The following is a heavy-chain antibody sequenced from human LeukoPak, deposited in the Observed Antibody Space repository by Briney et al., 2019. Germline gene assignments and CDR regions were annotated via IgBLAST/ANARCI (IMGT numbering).Heavy chain of an antibody. D-gene: IGHD6-19*01. CDR1: GDTVFSNSAA. CDR3: ARSRPGIAVAGPKNWFDP. V-gene: IGHV6-1*01. Sequence: SQSLSLTCAISGDTVFSNSAAWNWIRQSPSRGLEWLGRTYFRSKWYNDYAVSVKSRITIKPDTSKNQFSLQLNSVTPEDTAVYYCARSRPGIAVAGPKNWFDPWGQGTLVTVSS. J-gene: IGHJ5*02. CDR2: TYFRSKWYN.